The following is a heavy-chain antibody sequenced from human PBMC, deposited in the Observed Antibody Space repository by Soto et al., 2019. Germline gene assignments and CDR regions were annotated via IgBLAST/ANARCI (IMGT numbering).Heavy chain of an antibody. V-gene: IGHV3-21*01. D-gene: IGHD3-3*01. Sequence: VGSLRLSCAASGFTFSSYSMNWVRQAPGKGLEWVSSISSSSSYIYYADSVKGRFTISRDNAKNSLYLQMNSLRAEDTAVYYCARVRRITIFGVVMRNYYYYGMDVWGQGTTVTVSS. J-gene: IGHJ6*02. CDR2: ISSSSSYI. CDR1: GFTFSSYS. CDR3: ARVRRITIFGVVMRNYYYYGMDV.